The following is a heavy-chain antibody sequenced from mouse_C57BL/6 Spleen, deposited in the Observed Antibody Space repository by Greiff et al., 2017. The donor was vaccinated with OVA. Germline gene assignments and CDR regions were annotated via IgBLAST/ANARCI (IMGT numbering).Heavy chain of an antibody. J-gene: IGHJ4*01. Sequence: LQESGAELVKPGASVKISCKASGYAFSSYWMNWVKQRPGKGLEWIGQIYPGDGDTNYNGKFKGKATLTADKSSSTAYMQLSSLTSEDSAVYFCARLPNYYAMDYWGQGTSVTVSS. CDR3: ARLPNYYAMDY. V-gene: IGHV1-80*01. CDR1: GYAFSSYW. CDR2: IYPGDGDT.